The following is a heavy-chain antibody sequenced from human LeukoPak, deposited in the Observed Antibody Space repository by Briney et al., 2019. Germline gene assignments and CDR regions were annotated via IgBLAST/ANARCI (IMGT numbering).Heavy chain of an antibody. D-gene: IGHD6-19*01. J-gene: IGHJ4*02. CDR3: AKDGSIAVAGIEDY. CDR1: GFIFSSYG. CDR2: IVYDGSSK. V-gene: IGHV3-30*02. Sequence: PGGSLRLSCAASGFIFSSYGMHWVRQAPGKGLEWVAFIVYDGSSKYSADSVRGRFTISRDNSKNTLYLQMNSLRAEDTAVYYCAKDGSIAVAGIEDYWGQGTLVTVSS.